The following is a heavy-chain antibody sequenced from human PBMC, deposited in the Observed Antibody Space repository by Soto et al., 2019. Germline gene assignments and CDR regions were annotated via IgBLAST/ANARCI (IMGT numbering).Heavy chain of an antibody. D-gene: IGHD3-16*01. CDR1: GFTFSDYG. V-gene: IGHV3-23*01. J-gene: IGHJ4*02. CDR3: ASKLTFGGTSDY. Sequence: GGSLRLSCVVSGFTFSDYGMNWVRQAPGKGLEWVSTISGGGSSTYYAESVKGRFTISRDNSKNTLYLQMNSLRVEDTAVYFCASKLTFGGTSDYWGQGTLVTVSS. CDR2: ISGGGSST.